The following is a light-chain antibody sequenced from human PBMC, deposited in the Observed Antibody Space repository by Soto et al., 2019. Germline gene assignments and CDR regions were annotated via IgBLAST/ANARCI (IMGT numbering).Light chain of an antibody. CDR2: DVT. V-gene: IGLV2-14*01. Sequence: QSVLTQPASVSGSPGQSIAISCTGTSSDVGLYNYVSWYQQHPDKVHKLIIYDVTNRPSGVSDRFSGSKSGNTASLTISGLQADDEADYYCSSFTTSSTYVFGTGTKVTV. CDR1: SSDVGLYNY. J-gene: IGLJ1*01. CDR3: SSFTTSSTYV.